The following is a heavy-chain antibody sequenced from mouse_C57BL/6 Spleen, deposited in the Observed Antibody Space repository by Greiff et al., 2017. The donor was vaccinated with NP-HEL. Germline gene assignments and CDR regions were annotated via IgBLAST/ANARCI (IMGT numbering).Heavy chain of an antibody. CDR1: GYSITSGYD. Sequence: VQLQQSGPGMVKPSQSLSLTCTVTGYSITSGYDWHWIRHFPGNKLEWMGYISYSGSTNYNPSLKSRISITHDTSKNHFFLKLNSVTTEDTATYYCARGEWLLYAMDYWGQGTSVTVSS. J-gene: IGHJ4*01. CDR2: ISYSGST. CDR3: ARGEWLLYAMDY. V-gene: IGHV3-1*01. D-gene: IGHD2-3*01.